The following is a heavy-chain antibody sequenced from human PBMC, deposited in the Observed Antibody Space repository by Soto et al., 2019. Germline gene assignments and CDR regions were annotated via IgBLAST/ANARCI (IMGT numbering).Heavy chain of an antibody. J-gene: IGHJ6*02. CDR2: IYHSGNT. Sequence: TLSLTCTVSSGAISSGDYYWSWIRQSPEKGLEWIGCIYHSGNTDYNPSLKSRLTISVDTSKNQFSLGLTSVTAADTAVYYCASSALSPQYYGMDVWGQGTTVTVSS. V-gene: IGHV4-30-4*01. CDR1: SGAISSGDYY. CDR3: ASSALSPQYYGMDV.